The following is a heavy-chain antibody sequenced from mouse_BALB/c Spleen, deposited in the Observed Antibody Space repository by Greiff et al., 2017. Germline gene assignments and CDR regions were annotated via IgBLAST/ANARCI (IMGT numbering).Heavy chain of an antibody. CDR3: ARGGGVRRGYAMDY. Sequence: EVKLQESGPGLVKPSQSLTLTCTVTGYSITSDYAWNWIRQFPGNKLEWMGYISYSGSTSYNPSLKSRISITRDTSKNQFFLQLNSVTTEDTATYYCARGGGVRRGYAMDYWGQGTSVTVSS. J-gene: IGHJ4*01. CDR1: GYSITSDYA. D-gene: IGHD2-14*01. V-gene: IGHV3-2*02. CDR2: ISYSGST.